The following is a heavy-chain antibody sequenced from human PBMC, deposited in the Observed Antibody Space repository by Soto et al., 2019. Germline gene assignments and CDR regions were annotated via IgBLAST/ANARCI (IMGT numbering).Heavy chain of an antibody. CDR1: GFTFNNFA. Sequence: EVPLLESGGGLVQPGGSLRLSCAASGFTFNNFAMTWVRQAPGKGLEWVSSISGSAGSTHYADSVRGRVTISRDNSKNTLYLQMNSLRAEDTAVYYCAKEDVGGYYYSGLWGQGTLVTVSS. D-gene: IGHD1-26*01. J-gene: IGHJ4*02. CDR2: ISGSAGST. CDR3: AKEDVGGYYYSGL. V-gene: IGHV3-23*01.